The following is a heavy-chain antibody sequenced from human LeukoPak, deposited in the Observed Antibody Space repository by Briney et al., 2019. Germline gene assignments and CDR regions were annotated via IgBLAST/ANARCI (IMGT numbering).Heavy chain of an antibody. CDR1: EFTFSNYA. CDR2: ISYDGSNI. J-gene: IGHJ4*02. D-gene: IGHD3-10*01. CDR3: AKRGDSGSYLYFDN. Sequence: GSLRLSCAVSEFTFSNYAMHWVRQAPGKGLEWVAVISYDGSNIYYADSVKGRFTISRDNSKNTLYLQMNRLRADDTAVYYCAKRGDSGSYLYFDNWDQGTLVSVSS. V-gene: IGHV3-30*18.